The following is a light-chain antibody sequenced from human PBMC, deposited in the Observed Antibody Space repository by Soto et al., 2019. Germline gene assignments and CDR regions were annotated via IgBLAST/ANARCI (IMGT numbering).Light chain of an antibody. CDR2: AAS. V-gene: IGKV1-39*01. CDR1: QSISSY. J-gene: IGKJ5*01. Sequence: DIQMTQSPSSLSASVVDRVTITGLASQSISSYLNWYQQKPGKAPKLLIYAASSLQSGVPSRFSGSGSGTDFTLTISSLQPEDFATCYCQQSYSTPITFGQGTRLEIK. CDR3: QQSYSTPIT.